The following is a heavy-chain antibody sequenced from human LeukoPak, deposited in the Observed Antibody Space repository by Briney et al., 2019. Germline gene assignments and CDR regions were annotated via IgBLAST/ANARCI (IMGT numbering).Heavy chain of an antibody. D-gene: IGHD3-3*01. CDR1: GYTFTSYD. J-gene: IGHJ6*03. CDR3: ARGKRITIFGVVIINYYYYYMDV. CDR2: MNPNSGNT. V-gene: IGHV1-8*01. Sequence: GASVKVSCKASGYTFTSYDINWVRQATGQGLEWMGWMNPNSGNTGYAQKFQGRVTMTRNTSISTAYMELSSLRSEDTAVYYCARGKRITIFGVVIINYYYYYMDVWGKGTTVTVSS.